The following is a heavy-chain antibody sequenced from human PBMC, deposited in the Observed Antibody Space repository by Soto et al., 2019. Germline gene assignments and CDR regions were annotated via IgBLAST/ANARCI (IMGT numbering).Heavy chain of an antibody. CDR2: DDYTGST. CDR1: CGSISTYY. CDR3: ARVRRSSSRPDAFDI. V-gene: IGHV4-59*01. J-gene: IGHJ3*02. D-gene: IGHD6-13*01. Sequence: SETLFLTCTVSCGSISTYYWSWIRQHAGKGLEWIGYDDYTGSTNYNPSLTSRVTISIDTSKSRFSLRLTSVTAADTAVYCGARVRRSSSRPDAFDIWGQGTTVTVS.